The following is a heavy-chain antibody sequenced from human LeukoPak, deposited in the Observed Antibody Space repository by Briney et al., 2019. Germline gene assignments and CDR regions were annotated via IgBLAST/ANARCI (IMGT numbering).Heavy chain of an antibody. CDR1: GFTFSSYA. CDR2: ISSSSSYI. CDR3: ARTIYYYESTSYFSDAFDV. J-gene: IGHJ3*01. V-gene: IGHV3-21*01. Sequence: GGSLRLSCAASGFTFSSYAMSWVRQAPGKGLEWVSSISSSSSYIYYADSVKGRFTISRDNAKNSLYLEMDSLRAEDTAVYYCARTIYYYESTSYFSDAFDVWGQGTMVTASS. D-gene: IGHD3-22*01.